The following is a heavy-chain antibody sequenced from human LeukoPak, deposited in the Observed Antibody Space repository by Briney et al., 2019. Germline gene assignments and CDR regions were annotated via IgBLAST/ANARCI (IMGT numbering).Heavy chain of an antibody. D-gene: IGHD3-10*01. Sequence: GGSLRLSCAASGFTFSSCAMSWVRQAPGKGLEWVSAISGSGGSTYYADSVKGRFTISRDNSENTLYLQMNSLRAEDTAVYYCAKENAGYYGSGSYRDYWGQGTLVTVSS. CDR2: ISGSGGST. V-gene: IGHV3-23*01. CDR1: GFTFSSCA. CDR3: AKENAGYYGSGSYRDY. J-gene: IGHJ4*02.